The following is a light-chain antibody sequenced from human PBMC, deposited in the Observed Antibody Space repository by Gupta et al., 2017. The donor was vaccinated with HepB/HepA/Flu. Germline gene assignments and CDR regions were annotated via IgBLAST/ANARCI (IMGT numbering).Light chain of an antibody. Sequence: SSELTQDPAVSVALGQTVRITCQGDSRRSYYASWYQQKPGQAPVLVIYGKNNRPSGIPDRFSGSSSGNTASLTITGAQAEDEADYYCNSRDSSGNIPVFGTGTKVTVL. CDR3: NSRDSSGNIPV. J-gene: IGLJ1*01. CDR2: GKN. CDR1: SRRSYY. V-gene: IGLV3-19*01.